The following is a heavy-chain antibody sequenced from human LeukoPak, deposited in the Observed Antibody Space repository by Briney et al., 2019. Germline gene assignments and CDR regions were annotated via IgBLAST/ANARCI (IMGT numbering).Heavy chain of an antibody. D-gene: IGHD3-10*01. CDR1: GGSISTITYY. J-gene: IGHJ5*02. CDR2: INHSGST. V-gene: IGHV4-39*07. Sequence: SETLSLTCTASGGSISTITYYWGWIRQPPGKGLEWIGEINHSGSTNYNPSLKSRVTISVDTSKNQFSLKLSSVTAADTAVYYCARGPITYYYGSGSPYNWFDPWGQGTLVTVSS. CDR3: ARGPITYYYGSGSPYNWFDP.